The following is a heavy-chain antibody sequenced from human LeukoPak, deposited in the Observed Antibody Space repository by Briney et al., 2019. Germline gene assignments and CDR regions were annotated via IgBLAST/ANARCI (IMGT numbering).Heavy chain of an antibody. CDR3: TKEPLPRSASYPGDY. J-gene: IGHJ4*02. D-gene: IGHD1-26*01. V-gene: IGHV3-30*18. CDR1: GFTFSSFG. CDR2: TSHDGSNK. Sequence: GGSLRLSCAASGFTFSSFGMHWVRQAPGKGLEWVTLTSHDGSNKYYADSVKGRFTISRDNSKNTLYLQMSSLRAEDTAVYYCTKEPLPRSASYPGDYWGQGTLVTVSA.